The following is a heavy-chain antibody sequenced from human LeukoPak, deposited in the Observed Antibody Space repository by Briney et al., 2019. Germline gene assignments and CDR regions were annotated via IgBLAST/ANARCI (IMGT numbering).Heavy chain of an antibody. CDR3: ASTAMGY. V-gene: IGHV4-59*08. J-gene: IGHJ4*02. D-gene: IGHD5-18*01. CDR1: GASISTYY. Sequence: SETLSLTCTVSGASISTYYWSWIRQPPGKGLEWIGSIYYSGSTNYNPSLKSRVTISVDTSKNQFSLKLSSVTAADTAVYYCASTAMGYWGQGTLVTVSS. CDR2: IYYSGST.